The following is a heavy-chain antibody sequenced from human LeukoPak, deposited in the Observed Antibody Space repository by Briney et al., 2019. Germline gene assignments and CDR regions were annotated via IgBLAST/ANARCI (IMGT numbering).Heavy chain of an antibody. D-gene: IGHD1-26*01. V-gene: IGHV3-15*01. CDR3: TTVHSGSYYRLDY. CDR1: GFTFSNAW. Sequence: GGSLRLSCAASGFTFSNAWMSWVRQAPGKGLEWVGRIKSKTDGGTTDYAAPVKGRFTISRDDSKNTLYLQMNSLKTEDTAVYYCTTVHSGSYYRLDYWGQGTLVTVSS. J-gene: IGHJ4*02. CDR2: IKSKTDGGTT.